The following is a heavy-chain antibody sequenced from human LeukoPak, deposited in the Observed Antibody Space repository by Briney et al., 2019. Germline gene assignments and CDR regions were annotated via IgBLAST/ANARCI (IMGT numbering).Heavy chain of an antibody. CDR1: GFTFSNFA. J-gene: IGHJ4*02. V-gene: IGHV3-23*01. D-gene: IGHD3-16*01. CDR2: ISDSGGGT. Sequence: GGSLRLSCAASGFTFSNFAMSWVRQAPGKGLQWVSAISDSGGGTFYADSVKGRFTISRDNSTNTLYLQMNSLRAEDTAVYYCAKVGVGWVAFEYWGQETLVTVSS. CDR3: AKVGVGWVAFEY.